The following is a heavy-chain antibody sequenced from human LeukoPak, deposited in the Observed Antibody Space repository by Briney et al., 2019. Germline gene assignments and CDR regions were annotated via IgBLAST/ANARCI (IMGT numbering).Heavy chain of an antibody. D-gene: IGHD5-12*01. Sequence: TGGSLRLSCAASGFTFSRFWMSWVRQAPGKGLEWVANIKQDGSEKYYVDSVKGRFTISRDNAKNSLYLQMNSLRAEDTAVFYCAMDGTYTDYDPDFDIWGQGTLVTVSS. J-gene: IGHJ4*02. CDR2: IKQDGSEK. V-gene: IGHV3-7*04. CDR1: GFTFSRFW. CDR3: AMDGTYTDYDPDFDI.